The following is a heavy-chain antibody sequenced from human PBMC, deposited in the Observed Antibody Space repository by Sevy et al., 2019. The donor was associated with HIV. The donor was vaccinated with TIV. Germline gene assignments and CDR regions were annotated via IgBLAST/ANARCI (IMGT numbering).Heavy chain of an antibody. J-gene: IGHJ3*02. CDR1: GFTFSSYA. D-gene: IGHD3-10*01. Sequence: GESLKISCAASGFTFSSYAMHWVRQAPGKGLEWVAVISYDGSNKYYADSVKGRFTISRDNSKNTLYLQMNSLRAEDTAVYYCARDGSSDAFDIWGQGTMVTVSS. CDR3: ARDGSSDAFDI. CDR2: ISYDGSNK. V-gene: IGHV3-30*04.